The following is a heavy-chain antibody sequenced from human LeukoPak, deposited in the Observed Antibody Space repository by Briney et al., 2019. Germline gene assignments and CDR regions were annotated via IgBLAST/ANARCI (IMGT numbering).Heavy chain of an antibody. V-gene: IGHV4-34*01. J-gene: IGHJ6*03. CDR2: INHSGST. CDR1: GGSFSGYY. D-gene: IGHD2-2*01. Sequence: SETLSLTCAVYGGSFSGYYWSWIRQPPGRGLEWIGEINHSGSTNYNPSLKSRVTISVDTSKNQFSLKLSSVTAADTAVYYCARSIVVVPAATHVNYYMDVWGKGTTVTVSS. CDR3: ARSIVVVPAATHVNYYMDV.